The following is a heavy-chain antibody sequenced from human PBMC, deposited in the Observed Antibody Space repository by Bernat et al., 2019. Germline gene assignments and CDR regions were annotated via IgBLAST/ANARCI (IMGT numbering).Heavy chain of an antibody. V-gene: IGHV3-30*18. CDR3: AKDFDYYDSSGPFAY. J-gene: IGHJ4*02. CDR1: GFTFSSYG. D-gene: IGHD3-22*01. CDR2: ISYDGSNK. Sequence: QVQLVESGGGVVQPGRSLRLSCAASGFTFSSYGMHWVRQAPGKGLEWLAVISYDGSNKYYADSVKGRFTISRDNSKNTLYLQMNSLRAEDTAVYYCAKDFDYYDSSGPFAYWGQGTLVTVSS.